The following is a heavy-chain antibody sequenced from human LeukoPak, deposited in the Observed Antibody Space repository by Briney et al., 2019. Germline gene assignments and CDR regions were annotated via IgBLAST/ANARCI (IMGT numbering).Heavy chain of an antibody. CDR3: TRFYDTNSFDY. D-gene: IGHD3-16*01. Sequence: SQTLSLTCAISGDSVSGSSVAWNWIRQSPSRGLEWLGRTYYRSEWLVDYAESLKGRITINADTSKNQLSLQLHSVTPEDTAIYYCTRFYDTNSFDYWGQGTLVTVSS. CDR2: TYYRSEWLV. J-gene: IGHJ4*02. V-gene: IGHV6-1*01. CDR1: GDSVSGSSVA.